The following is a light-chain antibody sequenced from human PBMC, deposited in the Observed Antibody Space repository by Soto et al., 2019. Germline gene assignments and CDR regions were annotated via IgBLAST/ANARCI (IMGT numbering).Light chain of an antibody. CDR2: EGS. Sequence: QSVLTQPASVSGSPGQSITISCTGTSSDVGSYNLVSWYQQHPGKAPKLMIYEGSKRPSGVSNRFSGSKSGNTASLTISGLQAEDEADYYCCSYAGSSTLCVFGTGTRSPS. V-gene: IGLV2-23*01. CDR1: SSDVGSYNL. CDR3: CSYAGSSTLCV. J-gene: IGLJ1*01.